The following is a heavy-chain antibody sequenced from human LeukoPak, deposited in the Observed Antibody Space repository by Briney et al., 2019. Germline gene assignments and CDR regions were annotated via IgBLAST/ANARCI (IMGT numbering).Heavy chain of an antibody. Sequence: PSETLSLTCTVSGDSISSGIYYWNWIRQPAGKGLEWIGLINPSGSANYNPSLKSRVTISIDTSSNQFSLKMNSVTAADTAVYYCARVRATPGTFYFDLWGQGILVTVSS. D-gene: IGHD6-13*01. J-gene: IGHJ4*02. CDR3: ARVRATPGTFYFDL. CDR1: GDSISSGIYY. CDR2: INPSGSA. V-gene: IGHV4-61*02.